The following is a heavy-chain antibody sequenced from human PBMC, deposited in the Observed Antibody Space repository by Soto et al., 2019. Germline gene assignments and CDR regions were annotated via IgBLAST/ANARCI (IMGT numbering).Heavy chain of an antibody. J-gene: IGHJ5*02. CDR2: IIPIFGTA. Sequence: QVQLVQSGAEVKKPGSSVKVSCKASGGTFSSYAISWVRQAPGQGLEWMGGIIPIFGTANYAQKFQGRVTITADESTSTAYMERSSLRSEDTAVYYCASVVYYSGSWSYLLNWFDPGGQGTLVTVSS. V-gene: IGHV1-69*01. CDR3: ASVVYYSGSWSYLLNWFDP. CDR1: GGTFSSYA. D-gene: IGHD3-10*01.